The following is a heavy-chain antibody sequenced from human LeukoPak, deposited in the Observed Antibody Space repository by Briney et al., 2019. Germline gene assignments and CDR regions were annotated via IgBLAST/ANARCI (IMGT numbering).Heavy chain of an antibody. CDR2: ISSSSSYI. J-gene: IGHJ4*02. D-gene: IGHD2-15*01. V-gene: IGHV3-21*01. CDR3: ARGQTGYCSGASCFATDY. Sequence: GGSLRFSCAGSGFTFSSYSMNWVGQAPGKGLEWASSISSSSSYIYYADSVKGRFTISRDNAKNSLYLQMNSLRAEDTAVYYCARGQTGYCSGASCFATDYWGQGTLVTVSS. CDR1: GFTFSSYS.